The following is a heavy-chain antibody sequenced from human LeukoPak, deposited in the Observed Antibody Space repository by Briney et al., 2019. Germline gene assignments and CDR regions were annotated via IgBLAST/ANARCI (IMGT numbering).Heavy chain of an antibody. CDR3: ARDLRYYDSSGYSPFDY. D-gene: IGHD3-22*01. V-gene: IGHV1-69*04. Sequence: ASVKLSCQASGGTFSSYAISWVRHAPGQGLEWMGRIIPILGIANYAQKFQGRVTITADKSTSTAYMELSSLRSEDTAVYYCARDLRYYDSSGYSPFDYWGQGTLVTVSS. J-gene: IGHJ4*02. CDR2: IIPILGIA. CDR1: GGTFSSYA.